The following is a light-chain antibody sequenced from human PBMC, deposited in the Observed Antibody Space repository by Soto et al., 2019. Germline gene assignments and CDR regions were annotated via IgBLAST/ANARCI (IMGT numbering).Light chain of an antibody. CDR3: QQSDSTPYT. CDR2: DAS. V-gene: IGKV1-39*01. CDR1: QTISTY. J-gene: IGKJ2*01. Sequence: IQMTQSPSSLSASVGDRVTITCRASQTISTYLNWYQQKPGKAPRLLIYDASSLLSGVPSGFSGSGSGTDFTLTIASLQPEDFSTYYCQQSDSTPYTFGQGTKVDIK.